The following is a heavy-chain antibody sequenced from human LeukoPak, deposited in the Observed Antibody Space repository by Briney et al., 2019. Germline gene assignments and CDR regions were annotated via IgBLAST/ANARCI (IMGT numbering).Heavy chain of an antibody. CDR1: GYTFTSYD. J-gene: IGHJ5*02. V-gene: IGHV1-8*01. D-gene: IGHD4-23*01. CDR2: MNPNSGNT. CDR3: ARDLAVDHSNWFDP. Sequence: ASVKVSCKASGYTFTSYDINWVRQATGQGLEWMGWMNPNSGNTGYAQKFQGRVTMTRDMSTSTVYMELSSLRSEDTAVYYCARDLAVDHSNWFDPWGQGTLVTVSS.